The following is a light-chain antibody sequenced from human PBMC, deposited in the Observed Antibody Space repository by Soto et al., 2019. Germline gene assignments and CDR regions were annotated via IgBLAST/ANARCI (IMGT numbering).Light chain of an antibody. Sequence: EIVLTQSPGTLSLSPGERATLSCRASQSVSSSYLAWYQQKPGQAPRLLIYGASSRATGIPDRFSGSGSGTDFTLTISRLEPEDFAVYYCQQYGSSPGSITFDQGTRLEIK. V-gene: IGKV3-20*01. CDR3: QQYGSSPGSIT. CDR2: GAS. CDR1: QSVSSSY. J-gene: IGKJ5*01.